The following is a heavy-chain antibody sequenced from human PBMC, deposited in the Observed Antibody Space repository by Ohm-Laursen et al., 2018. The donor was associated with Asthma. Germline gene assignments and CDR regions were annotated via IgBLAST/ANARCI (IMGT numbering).Heavy chain of an antibody. D-gene: IGHD5-18*01. J-gene: IGHJ4*01. V-gene: IGHV4-31*11. CDR1: VDSISSGGHY. CDR2: IYYSGNT. Sequence: SLSLSLTCAVSVDSISSGGHYGNWIRQRRGKGLEWIGHIYYSGNTHYYPSLRSRATITVDTSKNQFFLQLRSLTPADTAVYYCASDSSGYNYAYLDYWGQGALVTVSS. CDR3: ASDSSGYNYAYLDY.